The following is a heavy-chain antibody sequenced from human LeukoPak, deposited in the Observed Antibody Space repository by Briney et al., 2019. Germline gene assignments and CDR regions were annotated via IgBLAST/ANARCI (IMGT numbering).Heavy chain of an antibody. J-gene: IGHJ6*03. CDR2: IYTSGST. CDR3: ARGVNYMDV. Sequence: SETLSLTCTVSGGSISSGSYYWSWIRQPAGKGLEWIGRIYTSGSTNYNPSLKSRVTISVDTSKNQFSLKLSSVTAADTAVYYCARGVNYMDVWGKGTTVTVSS. D-gene: IGHD4-23*01. CDR1: GGSISSGSYY. V-gene: IGHV4-61*02.